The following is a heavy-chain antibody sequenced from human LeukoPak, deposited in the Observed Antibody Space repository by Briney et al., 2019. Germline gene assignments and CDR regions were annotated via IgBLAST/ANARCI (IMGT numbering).Heavy chain of an antibody. CDR1: GGSIDRTSSY. V-gene: IGHV4-39*07. CDR3: ARGRPGEPLEYYFDP. J-gene: IGHJ4*02. D-gene: IGHD1-1*01. CDR2: INYVGST. Sequence: SETLSPTCSVSGGSIDRTSSYWGWVRQSPGKGLEWIGSINYVGSTYYNPSLKSRVTMSLDTSENQFSLRLSSVTAADTAVYFCARGRPGEPLEYYFDPWGQGTLVTVSS.